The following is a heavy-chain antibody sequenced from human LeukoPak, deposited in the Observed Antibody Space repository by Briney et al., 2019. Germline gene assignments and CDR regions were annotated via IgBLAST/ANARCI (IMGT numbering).Heavy chain of an antibody. CDR1: GGSISSGSYY. V-gene: IGHV4-61*02. Sequence: PSETLSLTCTVSGGSISSGSYYWSWIRQPAGKGLEWIGRIYTSGSTNYNPSLKSRVTISVDTSKSQFSLKLSSVTAADTAVYYCARGGPYYYGSGSYDYVWGSYRSPYYFDYWGQGTLVTVSS. D-gene: IGHD3-16*02. J-gene: IGHJ4*02. CDR2: IYTSGST. CDR3: ARGGPYYYGSGSYDYVWGSYRSPYYFDY.